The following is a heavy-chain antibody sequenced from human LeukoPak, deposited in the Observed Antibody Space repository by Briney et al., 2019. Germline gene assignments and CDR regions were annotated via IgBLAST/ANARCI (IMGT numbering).Heavy chain of an antibody. CDR1: GFTFSTYV. V-gene: IGHV3-64D*06. CDR3: VRGTGY. J-gene: IGHJ4*02. CDR2: ISSNGDNT. Sequence: PGGSLRLSCSVSGFTFSTYVMHWVRQAPGKGLEYVSAISSNGDNTYYADSVKGRFTISRDNSKNTLYLQMSSLRADDTAVYYCVRGTGYWGQRTLVTLSS.